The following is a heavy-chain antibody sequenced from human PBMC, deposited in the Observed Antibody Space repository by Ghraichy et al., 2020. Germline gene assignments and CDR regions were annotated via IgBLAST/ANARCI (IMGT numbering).Heavy chain of an antibody. J-gene: IGHJ6*03. CDR1: GGSFSGYY. CDR2: INHSGST. D-gene: IGHD3-9*01. V-gene: IGHV4-34*01. Sequence: SETLSLTCAVYGGSFSGYYWSWIRQPPGKGLEWIGEINHSGSTNYNPSLKSRVTISVDTSKNQFSLKLSSVTAADTAVYYCARDGSRARYDILTGYYNDYYYYYMDVWGKGTTDTVSS. CDR3: ARDGSRARYDILTGYYNDYYYYYMDV.